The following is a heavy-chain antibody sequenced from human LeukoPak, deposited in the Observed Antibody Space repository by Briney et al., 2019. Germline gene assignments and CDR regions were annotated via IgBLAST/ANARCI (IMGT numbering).Heavy chain of an antibody. CDR2: LSSSSSTM. V-gene: IGHV3-48*02. CDR1: AFTVSSNS. CDR3: ARAILPDGSGSCYFDY. D-gene: IGHD3-10*01. J-gene: IGHJ4*02. Sequence: GGSLRLSCAASAFTVSSNSMNWVRQAPGKGLEWVSYLSSSSSTMYYTYYVKGRFTISRDNAKNSLYLQINSLRDEETAVYYCARAILPDGSGSCYFDYWGQGTLVTVSS.